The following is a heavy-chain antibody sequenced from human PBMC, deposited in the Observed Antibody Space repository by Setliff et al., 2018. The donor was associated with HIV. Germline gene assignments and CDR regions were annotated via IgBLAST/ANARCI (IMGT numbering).Heavy chain of an antibody. CDR3: ARMNAYYNVWRSTYYFDY. Sequence: ASVKVSCKASGGTFNSFAINWVRQAPGQGLEWMGWISPYNGDTYYDEKFQGRVTMTTDTSTSTASMELTSLRSDDTAVYYCARMNAYYNVWRSTYYFDYWGQGTLVTVSS. D-gene: IGHD3-3*01. V-gene: IGHV1-18*01. CDR2: ISPYNGDT. J-gene: IGHJ4*02. CDR1: GGTFNSFA.